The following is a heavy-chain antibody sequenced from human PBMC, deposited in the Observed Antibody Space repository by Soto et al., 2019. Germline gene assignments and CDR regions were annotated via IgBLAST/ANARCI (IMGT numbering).Heavy chain of an antibody. CDR1: GFIFSNFG. V-gene: IGHV3-33*01. CDR2: IWYDGSNE. D-gene: IGHD6-19*01. J-gene: IGHJ6*02. Sequence: PGGSLRLSCAASGFIFSNFGMRWVRQAPGKGLEWVAVIWYDGSNEYYADSVKGRFTISKDNSKNTLYLQMNSLRAEDTAVYYCARDDIPGRAVATYGMDVWGQGTTVTVSS. CDR3: ARDDIPGRAVATYGMDV.